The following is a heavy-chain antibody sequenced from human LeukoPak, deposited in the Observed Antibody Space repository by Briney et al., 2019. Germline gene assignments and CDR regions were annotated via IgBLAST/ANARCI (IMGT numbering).Heavy chain of an antibody. V-gene: IGHV3-7*01. J-gene: IGHJ3*02. CDR1: GFTFSSYW. Sequence: GGSLRLSCAVSGFTFSSYWMSWVRQAPGKGLEWVANIKQDGSEKYYVDSVKGRFTISRNNAKNSLYLQMNSLRAEDTAVYYCARDPFTMVRMLAFDIWGQGTMVTVSS. CDR3: ARDPFTMVRMLAFDI. CDR2: IKQDGSEK. D-gene: IGHD3-10*01.